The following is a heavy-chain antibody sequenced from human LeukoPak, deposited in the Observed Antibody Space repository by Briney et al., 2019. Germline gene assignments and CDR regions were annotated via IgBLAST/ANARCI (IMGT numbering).Heavy chain of an antibody. CDR2: ISAYNGDT. V-gene: IGHV1-18*01. Sequence: ASVKVSCKASGYTFTSYGFSWVRQAPGQGLEWMGWISAYNGDTKYALNLQGRVTMTTDTSTSTAYMELRSLRPDDTAVYYCARQLRWDQYYFDYWGQGTLVTVSS. CDR1: GYTFTSYG. J-gene: IGHJ4*02. CDR3: ARQLRWDQYYFDY. D-gene: IGHD4-23*01.